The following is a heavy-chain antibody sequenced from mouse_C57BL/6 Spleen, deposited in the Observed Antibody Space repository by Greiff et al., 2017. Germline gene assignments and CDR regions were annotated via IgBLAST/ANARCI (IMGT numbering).Heavy chain of an antibody. CDR3: SRDDGYYYYAMDY. J-gene: IGHJ4*01. V-gene: IGHV5-9-1*02. CDR2: ISSGGDYI. CDR1: GFTFSSYA. Sequence: EVMLVESGAGLVKPGGSLKLSCAASGFTFSSYAMSWVRQTPEKRLEWVAYISSGGDYIYYADTVKGRFTISRDNARTTLYLQMSSLTSEDTAMYYCSRDDGYYYYAMDYWGQGTSVTVSS. D-gene: IGHD2-3*01.